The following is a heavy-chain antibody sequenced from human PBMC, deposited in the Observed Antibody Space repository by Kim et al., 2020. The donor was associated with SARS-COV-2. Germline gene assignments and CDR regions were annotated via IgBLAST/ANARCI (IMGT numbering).Heavy chain of an antibody. CDR3: AGQKQAIRNDAFDI. J-gene: IGHJ3*02. D-gene: IGHD3-3*01. V-gene: IGHV3-30*15. Sequence: ADSAKGRFTISRANSKNTLYLHMSSLRTEDTAVYHCAGQKQAIRNDAFDIWGQGTMVTVSS.